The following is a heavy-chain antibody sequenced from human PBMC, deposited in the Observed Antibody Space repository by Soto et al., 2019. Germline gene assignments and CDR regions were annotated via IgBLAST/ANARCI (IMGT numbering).Heavy chain of an antibody. D-gene: IGHD2-15*01. CDR1: GGSISSSSYY. J-gene: IGHJ5*02. V-gene: IGHV4-39*01. CDR2: IYYSGST. CDR3: ARHVDCSGGSCYPGWFDP. Sequence: SETLSLTCTVSGGSISSSSYYWGWIRQPPXKGLEWIGSIYYSGSTYYNPSLKSRVTISVDTSKNQFSLKLSSVTAADTAVYYCARHVDCSGGSCYPGWFDPWGQGTLVTVSS.